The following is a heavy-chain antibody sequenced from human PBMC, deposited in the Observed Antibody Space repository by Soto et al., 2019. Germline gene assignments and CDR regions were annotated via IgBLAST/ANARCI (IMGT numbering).Heavy chain of an antibody. D-gene: IGHD3-16*01. CDR1: GGTFKTYV. CDR3: ARDHVSIMIEAGRPGWFDP. V-gene: IGHV1-69*06. J-gene: IGHJ5*02. Sequence: SVKRAWKASGGTFKTYVITWVRQAPGQGLEWMGGIIPLFGTANYAQKFQGRVTITADKSTNIVYMELSSLRADDTAVYYCARDHVSIMIEAGRPGWFDPPGQAPLGPVS. CDR2: IIPLFGTA.